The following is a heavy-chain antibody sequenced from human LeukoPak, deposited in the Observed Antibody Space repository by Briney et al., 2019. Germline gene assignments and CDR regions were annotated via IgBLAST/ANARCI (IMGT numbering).Heavy chain of an antibody. CDR2: ISGGGGST. D-gene: IGHD5-24*01. V-gene: IGHV3-23*01. CDR3: AKMGDGYNEVFDY. J-gene: IGHJ4*02. CDR1: GFTFSSYA. Sequence: GGSLRLSCAASGFTFSSYAMSWVRQAPGKGLEWVSAISGGGGSTYYADSVKGRFTISRDNSKNTLYLQMNSLRAEDTAVYYCAKMGDGYNEVFDYWGQGTLVTVSS.